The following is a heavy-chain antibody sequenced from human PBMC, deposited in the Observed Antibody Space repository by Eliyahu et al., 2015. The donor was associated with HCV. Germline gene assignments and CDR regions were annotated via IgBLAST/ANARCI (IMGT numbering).Heavy chain of an antibody. J-gene: IGHJ4*02. CDR3: VRAERGSTLDY. CDR1: RFTFSSYA. V-gene: IGHV3-30*04. CDR2: ISYDGTYE. D-gene: IGHD3-10*01. Sequence: QVQLVESGGGXVQPGRSLRLXCAASRFTFSSYAMXWVRQAPGKGLEWVALISYDGTYEYFADSVKGRFTISRDNSKNTLYLQMNSLRPEDTAVYYCVRAERGSTLDYWGQGTLVTVSS.